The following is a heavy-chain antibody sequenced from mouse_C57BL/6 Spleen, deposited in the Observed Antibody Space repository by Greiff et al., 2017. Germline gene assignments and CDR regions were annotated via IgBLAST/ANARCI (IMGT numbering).Heavy chain of an antibody. Sequence: QVHVKQSGPELVKPGASVKISCKASGYSFTSYYIHWVKQRPGQGLEWIGWIYPGSGNTKYNEKFKGKATLTADTSSSTAYMQLSSLTSEDSAVYYCARDYFAYWGQGTLVTVSA. CDR1: GYSFTSYY. V-gene: IGHV1-66*01. CDR2: IYPGSGNT. D-gene: IGHD2-13*01. CDR3: ARDYFAY. J-gene: IGHJ3*01.